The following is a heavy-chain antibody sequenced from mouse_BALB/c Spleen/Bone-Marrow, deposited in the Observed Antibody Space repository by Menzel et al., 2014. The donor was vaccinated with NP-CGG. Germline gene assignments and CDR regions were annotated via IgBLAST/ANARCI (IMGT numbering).Heavy chain of an antibody. J-gene: IGHJ4*01. CDR1: GFTFSSYY. CDR3: ARQSRYEDYYAMDY. Sequence: EVQLVESGGGLVKLGGSLKLSRAASGFTFSSYYMSWVRQTPEKRLELVAAINSNGGTTYYPDTVKGRFTISRDNAKNTLYLQMSSLKSEDTALYYCARQSRYEDYYAMDYWGQGTSVTVSS. V-gene: IGHV5-6-2*01. CDR2: INSNGGTT. D-gene: IGHD2-14*01.